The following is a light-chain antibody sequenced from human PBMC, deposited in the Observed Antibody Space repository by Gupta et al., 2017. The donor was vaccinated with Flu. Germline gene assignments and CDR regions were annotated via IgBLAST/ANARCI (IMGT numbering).Light chain of an antibody. CDR2: SVS. Sequence: EMVMTQSPATLSVSPGERATLSCRASQSVSGNLAWYQQKPGQAPRLLIYSVSTRAAGVPVRFSGSASGAEFTLTISSLQSEDSAMYYCVQSSDWPSWTFGQGTKVEI. V-gene: IGKV3-15*01. CDR3: VQSSDWPSWT. CDR1: QSVSGN. J-gene: IGKJ1*01.